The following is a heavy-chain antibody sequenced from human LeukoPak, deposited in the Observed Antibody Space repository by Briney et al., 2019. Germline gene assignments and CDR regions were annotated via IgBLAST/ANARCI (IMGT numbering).Heavy chain of an antibody. D-gene: IGHD3-10*01. CDR1: GYTFTGYY. CDR3: ARAAITMVRGVLSWFDP. J-gene: IGHJ5*02. Sequence: ASVKVSCKASGYTFTGYYMHWVRQSPGQGLEWMGWINPNSGGTNYAQKFQGRVTITRDTSFSTAYVELSRLRSDDTAVHYCARAAITMVRGVLSWFDPRGQGTLIPVSS. CDR2: INPNSGGT. V-gene: IGHV1-2*02.